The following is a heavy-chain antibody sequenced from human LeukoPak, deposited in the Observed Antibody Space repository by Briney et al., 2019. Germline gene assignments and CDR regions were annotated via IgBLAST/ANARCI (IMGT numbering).Heavy chain of an antibody. D-gene: IGHD3-9*01. V-gene: IGHV1-18*01. J-gene: IGHJ6*02. CDR3: ARDSPLPPYDILTGWGKAYYYYGMDV. CDR2: ISAYNGNT. CDR1: GYTFTSYG. Sequence: ASVKVSCQASGYTFTSYGISWVRQAPGQGLEWTCWISAYNGNTNYAQKLQGRVTMTTDTSTSTAYMELRSLRSDDTAVYYCARDSPLPPYDILTGWGKAYYYYGMDVWGQGTTVTVSS.